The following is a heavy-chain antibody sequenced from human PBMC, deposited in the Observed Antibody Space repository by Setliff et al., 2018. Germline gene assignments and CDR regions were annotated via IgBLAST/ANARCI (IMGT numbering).Heavy chain of an antibody. CDR2: IQNTGNT. J-gene: IGHJ4*02. CDR3: AGTPARGTTWLSPFDY. V-gene: IGHV4-61*02. CDR1: GGSVGGGSYY. D-gene: IGHD5-12*01. Sequence: SETLSLTCTVSGGSVGGGSYYWSWIRQPAGKGLEWIGLIQNTGNTNYNPSLQSRVTIPMDTSKNQFSLKMTSVTAADTAMYYCAGTPARGTTWLSPFDYWGQGTLVTVSS.